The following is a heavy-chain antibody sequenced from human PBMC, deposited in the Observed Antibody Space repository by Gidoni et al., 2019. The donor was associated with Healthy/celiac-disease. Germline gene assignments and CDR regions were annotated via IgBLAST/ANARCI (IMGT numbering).Heavy chain of an antibody. CDR2: IYYSGST. D-gene: IGHD5-18*01. CDR1: GGSISSSRYY. Sequence: QLQLQESGPGLVKPSETLSLTCPVSGGSISSSRYYWGGIRQPPGKGLEWIGSIYYSGSTFYNPSLKSRVTISVDTSKNQFSLKLSSVTAADTAVYYCARGHLDTAMVMPPNNSPDYWGQGTLVTVSS. CDR3: ARGHLDTAMVMPPNNSPDY. J-gene: IGHJ4*02. V-gene: IGHV4-39*07.